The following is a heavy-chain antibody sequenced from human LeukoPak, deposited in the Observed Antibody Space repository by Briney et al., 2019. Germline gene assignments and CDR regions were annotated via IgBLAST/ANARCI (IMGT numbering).Heavy chain of an antibody. J-gene: IGHJ4*02. V-gene: IGHV1-69*13. Sequence: SVKVSCKGSGGTFSSSAISWVRQAPGQGLEWMGGIIPIFGSPNYAQKFQGRVTITADESTSTTYIELSSLRSEDTALYYCARWAGRGSPQWYGPLDYWGQGTLVTVSS. CDR3: ARWAGRGSPQWYGPLDY. CDR1: GGTFSSSA. D-gene: IGHD2-8*01. CDR2: IIPIFGSP.